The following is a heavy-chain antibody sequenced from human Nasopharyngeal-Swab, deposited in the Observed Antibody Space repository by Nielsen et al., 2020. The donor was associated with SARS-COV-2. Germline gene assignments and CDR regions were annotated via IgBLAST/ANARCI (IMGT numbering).Heavy chain of an antibody. Sequence: GESLKISCAASGFTFSSYAMHWVRQAPGKGLEWVAVISYDGSNKYYADSVKGRFTISRDNSKNTLYLQMNSLRAEGTAVYYCASLDYVWGSYRLGYYMDVWGKGTTVTVSS. J-gene: IGHJ6*03. V-gene: IGHV3-30-3*01. CDR2: ISYDGSNK. D-gene: IGHD3-16*02. CDR3: ASLDYVWGSYRLGYYMDV. CDR1: GFTFSSYA.